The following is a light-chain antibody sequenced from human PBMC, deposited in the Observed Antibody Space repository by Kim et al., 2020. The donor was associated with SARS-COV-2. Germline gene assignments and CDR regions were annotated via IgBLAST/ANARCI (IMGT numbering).Light chain of an antibody. J-gene: IGKJ4*01. CDR2: DAS. V-gene: IGKV3-15*01. CDR3: QQYYDWPLT. Sequence: VSPGERATLSCRASQSISSKLAWYQQKLGQAPRLLIYDASTRATGIPARFSGSGSGTEFTLTISSLQSEDFAVYYCQQYYDWPLTFGGGTKVDIK. CDR1: QSISSK.